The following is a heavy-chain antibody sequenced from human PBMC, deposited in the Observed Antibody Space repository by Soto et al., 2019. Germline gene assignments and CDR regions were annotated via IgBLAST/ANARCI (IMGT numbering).Heavy chain of an antibody. J-gene: IGHJ4*02. D-gene: IGHD3-10*01. V-gene: IGHV1-18*01. Sequence: QVQLVQSAAEVKKPGASVKVSCKASGYTFSNYGISWVWQAPGQGLEWTAWISGYNGDTKNAQSLQGRVTVTTDTSTSTSYMELRSLRSDDTAIYYCARSLGSGTGFDYWGQGTLVTVSS. CDR3: ARSLGSGTGFDY. CDR2: ISGYNGDT. CDR1: GYTFSNYG.